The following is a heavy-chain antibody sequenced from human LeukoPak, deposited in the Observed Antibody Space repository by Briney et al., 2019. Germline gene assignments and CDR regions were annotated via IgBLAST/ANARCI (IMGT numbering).Heavy chain of an antibody. Sequence: GGSLRLSCAASGFTFDDYAMHWVRQAPGKGLEWDSGISWNSGSVGYADSVKVRFTISRDNAKNSLYLQMNSLRAEDMALYFCAKGSSYSFGYWYFDLWGRGTLITVSS. CDR1: GFTFDDYA. D-gene: IGHD5-18*01. J-gene: IGHJ2*01. CDR3: AKGSSYSFGYWYFDL. CDR2: ISWNSGSV. V-gene: IGHV3-9*03.